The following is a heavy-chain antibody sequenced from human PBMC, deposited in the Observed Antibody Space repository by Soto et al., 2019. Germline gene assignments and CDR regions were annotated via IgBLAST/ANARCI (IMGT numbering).Heavy chain of an antibody. J-gene: IGHJ3*02. V-gene: IGHV3-21*01. CDR3: ARDKGGSYPDAFDI. D-gene: IGHD1-26*01. CDR1: VFTFSSYS. Sequence: GGSLRLSCASSVFTFSSYSMNCVRHSPGKWLEWVSSISSSSSYIYYADSVKGRFTISRDNAKNSLYLQMDSLRAEDTAVYYCARDKGGSYPDAFDIWGRGTMVTVSS. CDR2: ISSSSSYI.